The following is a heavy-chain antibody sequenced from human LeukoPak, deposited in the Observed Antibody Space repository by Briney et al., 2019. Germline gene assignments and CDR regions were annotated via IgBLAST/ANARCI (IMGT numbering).Heavy chain of an antibody. CDR3: AKDRLAVAGIQYYYGMDV. CDR2: ISWNSGSI. Sequence: GGSLRLSCAASGFTFSSYAMSWVRQAPGKGLEWVSGISWNSGSIGYADSVKGRFTISRDNAKNSLYLQMNSLRAEDTALYYCAKDRLAVAGIQYYYGMDVWGQGTTVTVSS. J-gene: IGHJ6*02. CDR1: GFTFSSYA. D-gene: IGHD6-19*01. V-gene: IGHV3-9*01.